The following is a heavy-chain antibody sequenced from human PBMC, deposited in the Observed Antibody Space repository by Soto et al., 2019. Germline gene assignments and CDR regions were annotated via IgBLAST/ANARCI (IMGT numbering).Heavy chain of an antibody. V-gene: IGHV3-30*01. J-gene: IGHJ5*01. CDR1: GFTFADYA. Sequence: GGSLRLSCVASGFTFADYAMHWVRRIPGKXLEWVAVISYSGDRQYYAESVKGRFTISRDNSKKTLYLQMFSLTSEDSAVFYCARTPAAMITDRYNWFDSWGPGTQVTVSS. CDR2: ISYSGDRQ. CDR3: ARTPAAMITDRYNWFDS. D-gene: IGHD2-2*01.